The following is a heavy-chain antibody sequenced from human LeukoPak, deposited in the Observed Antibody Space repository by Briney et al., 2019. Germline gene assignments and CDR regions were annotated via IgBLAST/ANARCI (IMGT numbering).Heavy chain of an antibody. V-gene: IGHV4-39*01. J-gene: IGHJ5*02. CDR1: GCSISSSSYY. Sequence: SETLSLTCTVSGCSISSSSYYWGWIRQPPGKGLEWIGTIYYSGSTYYNPSLKSRLTISVDTSKNQFSLKLSSVTAAATAVYYCAGIWSGYPNWFDPWGQGTLVTVSS. D-gene: IGHD3-3*01. CDR3: AGIWSGYPNWFDP. CDR2: IYYSGST.